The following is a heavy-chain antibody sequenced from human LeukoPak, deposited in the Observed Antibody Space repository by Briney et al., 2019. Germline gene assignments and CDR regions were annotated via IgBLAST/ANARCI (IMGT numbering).Heavy chain of an antibody. D-gene: IGHD5-18*01. CDR3: ARTTEGGYTYGYVYYYYMDV. V-gene: IGHV4-59*01. J-gene: IGHJ6*03. Sequence: SETLSLTCTVSGGSISSYCWSWIRQPPGKGLEWIGYIYYSGSTNYNPSLKSRVTISVDTSKNQFSLKLTSVTAADTAVYYCARTTEGGYTYGYVYYYYMDVWGKGTTVTISS. CDR1: GGSISSYC. CDR2: IYYSGST.